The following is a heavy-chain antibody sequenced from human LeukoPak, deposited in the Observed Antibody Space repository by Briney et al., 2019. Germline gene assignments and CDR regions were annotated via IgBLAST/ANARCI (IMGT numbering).Heavy chain of an antibody. CDR3: ARTLRFLEWLSLVFDY. J-gene: IGHJ4*02. CDR1: GGSISSGDYY. Sequence: SETLSLTCTVSGGSISSGDYYWSWIRQPPGKGLEWIGYIYYSGGTYYNPSLKSRVTISVDTSKNQFSLKLSSVTAADTAVYYCARTLRFLEWLSLVFDYWGQGTLVTVSS. V-gene: IGHV4-30-4*08. CDR2: IYYSGGT. D-gene: IGHD3-3*01.